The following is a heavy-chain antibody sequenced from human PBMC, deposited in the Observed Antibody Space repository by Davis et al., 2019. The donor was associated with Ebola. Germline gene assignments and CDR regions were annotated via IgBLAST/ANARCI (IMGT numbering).Heavy chain of an antibody. CDR3: ARELGYCSGGSCYSGAFDY. J-gene: IGHJ4*02. D-gene: IGHD2-15*01. CDR2: IYYSGST. Sequence: MPSETLSLTCAVYGGSFSGYYWSWIRQPPGKGLEWIGSIYYSGSTYYNPSLKSRVTISVDTSKNQFSLKLSSVTAADTAVYYCARELGYCSGGSCYSGAFDYWGQGTLVTVSS. CDR1: GGSFSGYY. V-gene: IGHV4-34*01.